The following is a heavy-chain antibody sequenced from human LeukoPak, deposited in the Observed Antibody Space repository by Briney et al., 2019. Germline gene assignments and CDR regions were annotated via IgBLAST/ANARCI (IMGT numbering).Heavy chain of an antibody. CDR3: ATSEDYDILTGYYGLDY. D-gene: IGHD3-9*01. CDR1: GFTFDDYA. Sequence: GRSLRLSCAASGFTFDDYAMHWVRQAPGKGLEWVSGISWNSGSIGYADSVKGRFTISRDNAKNSLYLQMNSLRAEDTALYYCATSEDYDILTGYYGLDYWSQGTLVTVSS. J-gene: IGHJ4*02. V-gene: IGHV3-9*01. CDR2: ISWNSGSI.